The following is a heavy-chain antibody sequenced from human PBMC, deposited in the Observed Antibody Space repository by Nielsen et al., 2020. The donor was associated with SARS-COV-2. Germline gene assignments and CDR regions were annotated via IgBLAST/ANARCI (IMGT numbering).Heavy chain of an antibody. CDR1: GFTFSSYS. V-gene: IGHV3-9*01. J-gene: IGHJ3*02. Sequence: SLKISCAASGFTFSSYSMNWVRQAPGKGLEWVSGISWNSGSIGYADSVKGRFTISRDNAKNSLYLQMNSLRAEDTALYYCVGATDAFDIWGQGTMVTVSS. D-gene: IGHD3-10*01. CDR2: ISWNSGSI. CDR3: VGATDAFDI.